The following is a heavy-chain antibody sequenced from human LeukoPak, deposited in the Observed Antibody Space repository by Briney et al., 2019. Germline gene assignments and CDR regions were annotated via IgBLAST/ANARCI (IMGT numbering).Heavy chain of an antibody. CDR2: IRTKANNYAT. CDR3: SRHEALPGDY. Sequence: PGGSLRLSCAASGFTFSGSTVHWVRQASGKGLDWVGHIRTKANNYATAYAASVKGRFTISRDDSKNTAYLQMNSLKIEDTAVYYCSRHEALPGDYWGQGAQVTVSS. J-gene: IGHJ4*02. CDR1: GFTFSGST. D-gene: IGHD2-21*02. V-gene: IGHV3-73*01.